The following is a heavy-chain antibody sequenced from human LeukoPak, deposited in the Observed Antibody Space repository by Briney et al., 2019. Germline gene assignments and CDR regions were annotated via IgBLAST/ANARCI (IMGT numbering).Heavy chain of an antibody. CDR1: GGTFSSYA. CDR3: ARDRRDGYNPLDY. V-gene: IGHV1-69*13. D-gene: IGHD5-24*01. J-gene: IGHJ4*02. Sequence: GASVKVSCKASGGTFSSYAISWVRQAPGRGLEWMGGIIPIFGTANYAQKFQGRVTITADESTSTAYMELSSLRSEDTAVYYCARDRRDGYNPLDYWGQGTLVTVSS. CDR2: IIPIFGTA.